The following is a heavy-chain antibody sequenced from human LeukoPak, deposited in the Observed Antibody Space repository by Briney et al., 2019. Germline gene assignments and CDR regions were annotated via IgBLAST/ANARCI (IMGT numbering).Heavy chain of an antibody. Sequence: PGGSLRLSCAASGFPFNSYWMAWVRQAPGKGLEWVASIKQDGGETFYVDSVKGRFTISRDNAKNSLYLQMNSLRAEDTAVYYCGYSSSWYGTPFEYWGQGTLVTVSS. D-gene: IGHD6-13*01. CDR2: IKQDGGET. V-gene: IGHV3-7*03. J-gene: IGHJ4*02. CDR1: GFPFNSYW. CDR3: GYSSSWYGTPFEY.